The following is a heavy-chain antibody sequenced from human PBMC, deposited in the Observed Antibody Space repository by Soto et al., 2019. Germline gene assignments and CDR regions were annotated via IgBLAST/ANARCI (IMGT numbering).Heavy chain of an antibody. CDR2: IYSGGST. Sequence: PWGSLRLSCAASGFAVSSKYMTWVGLAPGKGLEWVSVIYSGGSTYYVDSVKGRFTISRDNSKNKLYLQMNILRAEETSVYYCARDDSRGYYNYWGQGTLVTVSP. J-gene: IGHJ4*02. CDR1: GFAVSSKY. CDR3: ARDDSRGYYNY. D-gene: IGHD3-22*01. V-gene: IGHV3-66*01.